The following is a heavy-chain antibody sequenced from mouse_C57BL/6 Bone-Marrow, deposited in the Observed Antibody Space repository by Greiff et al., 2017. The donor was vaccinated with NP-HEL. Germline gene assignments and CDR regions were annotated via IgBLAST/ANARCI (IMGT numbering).Heavy chain of an antibody. J-gene: IGHJ3*01. CDR3: ARLTGTGFAY. CDR1: GFTFSDYG. V-gene: IGHV5-15*01. Sequence: EVMLVESGGGLVQPGGSLKLSCAASGFTFSDYGMAWVRQAPRKGPEWVAFISNLAYSIYYADTVTGRFTISRENAKNTLYLEMSSLRSEDTAMYYCARLTGTGFAYWGQGTLVTVSA. D-gene: IGHD4-1*01. CDR2: ISNLAYSI.